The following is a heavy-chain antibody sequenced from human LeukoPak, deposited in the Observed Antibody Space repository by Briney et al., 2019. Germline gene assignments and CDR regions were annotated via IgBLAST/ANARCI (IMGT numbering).Heavy chain of an antibody. CDR3: ARGRRSSWLTYYFDY. Sequence: SETLSLTCAVYGGSFSGYYWSWIRQPPGKGLEWIGEINHSGSTNYNPSLKSRVTISVDTSKNQFSLKLSSVTAADTAVYYCARGRRSSWLTYYFDYWGQGTLVTVSS. CDR1: GGSFSGYY. V-gene: IGHV4-34*01. D-gene: IGHD6-13*01. CDR2: INHSGST. J-gene: IGHJ4*02.